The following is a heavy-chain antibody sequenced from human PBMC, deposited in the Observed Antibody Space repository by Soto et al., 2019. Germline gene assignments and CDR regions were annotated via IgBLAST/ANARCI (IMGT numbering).Heavy chain of an antibody. CDR1: GFTFSSYE. J-gene: IGHJ5*02. V-gene: IGHV3-48*03. CDR2: ISSSGSTI. Sequence: GGSLRLSCAASGFTFSSYEMNWVRQAPGKGLEWVSYISSSGSTIYYADSVKGRFTISRDNAKNSLYLQMNSLRAEDTPVYYCARAPTSGSDHWGQGTLVTFSS. CDR3: ARAPTSGSDH. D-gene: IGHD3-10*01.